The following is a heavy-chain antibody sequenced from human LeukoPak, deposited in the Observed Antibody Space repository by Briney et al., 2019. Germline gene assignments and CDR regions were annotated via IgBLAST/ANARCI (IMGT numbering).Heavy chain of an antibody. CDR3: ALPVGLVGAFDI. Sequence: GGSLRLSCAASGFTFSSYAMSWVRQAPGKGLEWVSAISGSGGSTYYADSVKGRFTISRDNSKNTLYLQMNSLRAEDTAVYYCALPVGLVGAFDIWGQGTMVTVSS. V-gene: IGHV3-23*01. CDR2: ISGSGGST. CDR1: GFTFSSYA. J-gene: IGHJ3*02. D-gene: IGHD6-19*01.